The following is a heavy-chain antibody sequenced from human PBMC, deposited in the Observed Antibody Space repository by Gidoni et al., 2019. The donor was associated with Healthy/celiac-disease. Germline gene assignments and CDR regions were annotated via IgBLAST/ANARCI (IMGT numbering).Heavy chain of an antibody. Sequence: EVQLVESGGGVVRPGGSLGLSCAASGFPFGDYGMSGVRQAPGKGLGWVSGINWNGGSTGDADSVKGRFTISRDNAKNSLYLQMNSLRAEDTALYYCARDHGYSSGWTYWGQGTLVTVSS. J-gene: IGHJ4*02. V-gene: IGHV3-20*04. CDR1: GFPFGDYG. CDR3: ARDHGYSSGWTY. D-gene: IGHD6-19*01. CDR2: INWNGGST.